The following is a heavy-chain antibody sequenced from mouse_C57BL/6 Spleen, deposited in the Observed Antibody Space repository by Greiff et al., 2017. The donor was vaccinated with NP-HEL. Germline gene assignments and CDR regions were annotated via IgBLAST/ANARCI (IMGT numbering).Heavy chain of an antibody. D-gene: IGHD1-1*01. CDR2: TNPTNGRT. V-gene: IGHV1S81*02. Sequence: VKLLESGADLVKAGASVKMSCKASGYTFTSYWMHWVKQRLGQGLEWFAETNPTNGRTYYNEKFKSKATLTVDKSSSTAYMLLSGPTFEDSAVYDCARIKKIVATYFDYWGQGTTLTVSA. CDR1: GYTFTSYW. CDR3: ARIKKIVATYFDY. J-gene: IGHJ2*01.